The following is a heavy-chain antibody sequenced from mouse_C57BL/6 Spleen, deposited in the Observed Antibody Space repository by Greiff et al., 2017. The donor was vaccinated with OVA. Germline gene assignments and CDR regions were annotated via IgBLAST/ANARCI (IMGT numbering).Heavy chain of an antibody. J-gene: IGHJ1*03. V-gene: IGHV1-26*01. CDR2: INPNNGGT. CDR1: GYTFTDYY. CDR3: ARRVGYYDLWYFDV. D-gene: IGHD2-4*01. Sequence: EVQLQQSGPELVKPGASVKISCKASGYTFTDYYMNWVKQSHGKSLEWIGDINPNNGGTSYNQKFKGKATLTVDKSSSTAYMELRSLTSEDSAVYYCARRVGYYDLWYFDVWGTGTTVTVAS.